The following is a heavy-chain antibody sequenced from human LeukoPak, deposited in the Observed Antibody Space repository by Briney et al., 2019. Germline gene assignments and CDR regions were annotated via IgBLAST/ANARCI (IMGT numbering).Heavy chain of an antibody. CDR2: IYSGGST. J-gene: IGHJ4*02. V-gene: IGHV3-66*01. CDR3: ASAYDYGAFDY. Sequence: GGSLRLSCAASGFTVSSNYMSWVRQAPGKGLEWVSVIYSGGSTYYADSVKGRFTISRDNSKNTLYLQMNSLRAEDTAVYYCASAYDYGAFDYWGQGTLVTVSS. D-gene: IGHD4-17*01. CDR1: GFTVSSNY.